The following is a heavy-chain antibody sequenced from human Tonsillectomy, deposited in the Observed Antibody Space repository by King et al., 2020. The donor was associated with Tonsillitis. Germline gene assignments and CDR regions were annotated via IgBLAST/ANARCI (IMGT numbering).Heavy chain of an antibody. V-gene: IGHV3-30*01. CDR2: ISYDGSTD. CDR1: AFTFRSYA. D-gene: IGHD1-26*01. J-gene: IGHJ5*02. CDR3: AREASKILPGWGFDP. Sequence: QLVQSGGGVVQPGRSLRLSCAASAFTFRSYAMHWVRQAPGKGLEWVAVISYDGSTDYYADSVKGRFTISRDNSMYTLYLEMNSLKTEDTAVYYCAREASKILPGWGFDPWGQGTLVTVSS.